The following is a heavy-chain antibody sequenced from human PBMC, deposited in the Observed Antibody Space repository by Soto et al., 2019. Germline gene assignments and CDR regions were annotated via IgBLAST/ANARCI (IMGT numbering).Heavy chain of an antibody. D-gene: IGHD6-19*01. CDR1: GFTFGTTD. CDR2: IDGSGGIT. CDR3: VKNSGWFNN. J-gene: IGHJ1*01. Sequence: XGSLRLSCAAAGFTFGTTDMSWVRQAPGEGLEWVSTIDGSGGITYYADSVKGRFTISRDNSRNTVYLQMNSLRGDDTALYYCVKNSGWFNNWGQGALVTVSS. V-gene: IGHV3-23*01.